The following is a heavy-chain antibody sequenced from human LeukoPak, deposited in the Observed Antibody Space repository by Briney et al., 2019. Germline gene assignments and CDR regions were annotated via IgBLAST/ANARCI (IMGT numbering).Heavy chain of an antibody. V-gene: IGHV1-2*02. CDR2: INPNSGGT. CDR3: ARLGYCSGGSCSPPCD. J-gene: IGHJ4*02. CDR1: GYTFTGYY. D-gene: IGHD2-15*01. Sequence: ASVKVSCKASGYTFTGYYMHWVRQAPGQGLAWMRWINPNSGGTNYAQKFQGRVTMTRDTSISTAYMELSRLRSDDTAVYYCARLGYCSGGSCSPPCDWGQGTLVTVSS.